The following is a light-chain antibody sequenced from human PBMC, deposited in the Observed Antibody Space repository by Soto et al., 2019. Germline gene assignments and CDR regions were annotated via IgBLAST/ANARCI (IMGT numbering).Light chain of an antibody. V-gene: IGLV2-14*03. CDR3: SSYTTSNTRQIV. Sequence: QSALTQPASVSGLPGQSITISCTGTSSDVGGYNYVSWYQHHPGKAPKLMIYDVSNRPSGVSNRFSGSKSGNTASLTISGLQPEDEADYYCSSYTTSNTRQIVFGTGTKVTVL. J-gene: IGLJ1*01. CDR1: SSDVGGYNY. CDR2: DVS.